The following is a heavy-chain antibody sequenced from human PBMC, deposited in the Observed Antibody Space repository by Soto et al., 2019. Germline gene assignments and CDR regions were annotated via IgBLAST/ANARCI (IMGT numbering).Heavy chain of an antibody. D-gene: IGHD2-2*03. CDR3: ARVRGYCSSTSCYASPPYYYYYYYMDV. V-gene: IGHV4-34*01. Sequence: QVQLQQWGAGLLKPSETLSLTCAVYGGSFSGYYWSWIRQPPGKGLEWIGEINHSGSTNYNPSLKSRVTISVDTSKNQFYLKLSSVTAADTAVYYCARVRGYCSSTSCYASPPYYYYYYYMDVWGKGTTVTVSS. J-gene: IGHJ6*03. CDR1: GGSFSGYY. CDR2: INHSGST.